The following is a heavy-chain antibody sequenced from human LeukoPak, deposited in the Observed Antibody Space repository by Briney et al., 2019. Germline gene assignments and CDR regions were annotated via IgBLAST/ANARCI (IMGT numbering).Heavy chain of an antibody. CDR3: ARHYYDSSDYYYSSKNYFDS. J-gene: IGHJ4*02. CDR2: RYITGSI. Sequence: SETLSLTCTVSGDSIRSYYWSWIRQAPGRGLEWIGYRYITGSINYNPSLKSRVTIAADTSENQLSLRLNSVTAADTAIYYCARHYYDSSDYYYSSKNYFDSWGQGSLVTVSS. CDR1: GDSIRSYY. V-gene: IGHV4-4*09. D-gene: IGHD3-22*01.